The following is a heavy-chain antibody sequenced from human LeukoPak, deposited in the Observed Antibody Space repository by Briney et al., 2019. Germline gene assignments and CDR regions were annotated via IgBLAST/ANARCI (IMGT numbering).Heavy chain of an antibody. V-gene: IGHV3-23*01. CDR3: ARGGGSGDFDY. Sequence: PGGSLRLSCAASGFTFSSYAMSWVRQAPGKGLEWVSAISGSGGSTYYADSVKGRFTISRDNSKNMLYPQMNSLRAEDTAVYYCARGGGSGDFDYWGQGTLVTVSS. D-gene: IGHD2-15*01. J-gene: IGHJ4*02. CDR1: GFTFSSYA. CDR2: ISGSGGST.